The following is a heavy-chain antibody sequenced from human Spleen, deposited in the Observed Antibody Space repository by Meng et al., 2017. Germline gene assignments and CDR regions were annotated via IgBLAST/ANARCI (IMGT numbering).Heavy chain of an antibody. Sequence: QVQRQQWGAGLLKPSETLSLTCVVSGGSFSDYYWSWIRQPPGKGLEWIGEINHSGSTNYNPSLESRATISVDTSQNNLSLKLSSVTAADTAVYYCARGRLKSNFDYWGQGTLVTVSS. CDR3: ARGRLKSNFDY. CDR1: GGSFSDYY. V-gene: IGHV4-34*01. CDR2: INHSGST. D-gene: IGHD5/OR15-5a*01. J-gene: IGHJ4*02.